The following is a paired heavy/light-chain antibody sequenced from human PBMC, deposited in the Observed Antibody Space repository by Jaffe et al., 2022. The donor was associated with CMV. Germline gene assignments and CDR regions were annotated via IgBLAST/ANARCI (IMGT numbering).Light chain of an antibody. CDR3: QQYYSFTWT. CDR2: AAS. CDR1: QGISSY. J-gene: IGKJ1*01. V-gene: IGKV1-8*01. Sequence: AIRITQSPSSLSASTGDRVTITCRASQGISSYLAWYQQKPGKAPKLLIYAASTLQSGVPSRFSGSGSGTDFTLTISCLQSEDFATYYCQQYYSFTWTFGQGTKVEIK.
Heavy chain of an antibody. V-gene: IGHV4-4*07. CDR3: ARGADCSSTSCYYYYGMDV. D-gene: IGHD2-2*01. Sequence: QVQLQESGPGLVKPSETLSLTCTVSGGSISSYYWSWIRQPAGKGLEWIGRIYTSGSTNYNPSLKSRVTMSVDTSKNQFSLKLSSVTAADTAVYYCARGADCSSTSCYYYYGMDVWGQGTTVTVSS. CDR2: IYTSGST. J-gene: IGHJ6*02. CDR1: GGSISSYY.